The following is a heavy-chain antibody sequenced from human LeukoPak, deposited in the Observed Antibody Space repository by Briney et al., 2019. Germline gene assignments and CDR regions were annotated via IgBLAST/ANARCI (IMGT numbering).Heavy chain of an antibody. J-gene: IGHJ5*02. V-gene: IGHV3-11*01. CDR1: GFTFSDYY. Sequence: GGSLRLSCAASGFTFSDYYMSWIRQAPGKGLEWVSYISSSGSTIYYADSVKGRLTISRDNAKNSLYLQMNSLRAEDTVVYYCARDRLVTTGYHWFDPWGQGTLVTVSS. CDR3: ARDRLVTTGYHWFDP. D-gene: IGHD4-23*01. CDR2: ISSSGSTI.